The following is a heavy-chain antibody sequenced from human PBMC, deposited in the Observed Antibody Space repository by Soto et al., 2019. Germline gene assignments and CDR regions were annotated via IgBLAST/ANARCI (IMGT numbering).Heavy chain of an antibody. J-gene: IGHJ4*02. CDR3: ARDWHPYYYGSGLVGGYFDY. CDR1: GGSISSYY. CDR2: IYYSGST. D-gene: IGHD3-10*01. Sequence: TLETLSLTCTVSGGSISSYYWSWIRQPPGKGLEWIGYIYYSGSTNYNPSLKSRVTISVDTSKNQFSLKLSSVTAADTAVYYCARDWHPYYYGSGLVGGYFDYWGQGTLVTVSS. V-gene: IGHV4-59*01.